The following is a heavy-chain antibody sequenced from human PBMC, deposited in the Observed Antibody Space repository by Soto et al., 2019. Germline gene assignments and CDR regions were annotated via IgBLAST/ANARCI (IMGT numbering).Heavy chain of an antibody. CDR3: ARKYSGSSWFDP. V-gene: IGHV1-18*01. J-gene: IGHJ5*02. D-gene: IGHD6-6*01. Sequence: ASVKVSCKASGYTFSSSGITWVRQAPGQGLEWMGWISTYNGNTNYAQKLLGRVTMTTDTSTRTAYMELRSLKSDDTAVYYCARKYSGSSWFDPWGQGTLVPVSS. CDR1: GYTFSSSG. CDR2: ISTYNGNT.